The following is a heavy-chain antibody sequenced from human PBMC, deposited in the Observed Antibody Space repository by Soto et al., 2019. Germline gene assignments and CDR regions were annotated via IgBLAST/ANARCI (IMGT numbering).Heavy chain of an antibody. V-gene: IGHV1-69*06. J-gene: IGHJ6*02. CDR1: GGTFSSYA. CDR2: IIPIFGTA. CDR3: ARKSVVVAATRGNYYYYGMDV. D-gene: IGHD2-15*01. Sequence: QVQLVQSGAEVKKPGSSVKVSCKASGGTFSSYAISWVRQAPGQGLEWMGGIIPIFGTANYAQKFQGRVTINADKSTSTAYMERSSLRSEDTAVYYCARKSVVVAATRGNYYYYGMDVWGQGTTVTVSS.